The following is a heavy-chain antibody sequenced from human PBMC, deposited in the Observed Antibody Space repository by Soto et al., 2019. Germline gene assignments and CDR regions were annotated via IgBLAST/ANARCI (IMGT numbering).Heavy chain of an antibody. D-gene: IGHD2-2*01. V-gene: IGHV3-33*01. Sequence: GGSLRLSCAASGFTFSSYGMHWVRQAPGKGLEWVAVIWYDGSNKYYADSVKGRFTISRDNSTNTLYLQMNSLRAEDTAVYYCARELVSRRFPLRDYYYGMDVWGQGTTVTVSS. CDR1: GFTFSSYG. CDR2: IWYDGSNK. CDR3: ARELVSRRFPLRDYYYGMDV. J-gene: IGHJ6*02.